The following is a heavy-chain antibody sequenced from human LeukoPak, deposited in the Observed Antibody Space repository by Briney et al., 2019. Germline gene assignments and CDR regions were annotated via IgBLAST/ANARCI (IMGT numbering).Heavy chain of an antibody. Sequence: ASVKVSCKASGYTFTGYYMHWVRQAPGQGLEWMGWINPNSGGTNYAQKFQGRVTMTRDTSISTAYVELSRLRSDDTAVYYCAVSITMIVGLDYWGQGTLVTVSS. J-gene: IGHJ4*02. V-gene: IGHV1-2*02. CDR1: GYTFTGYY. D-gene: IGHD3-22*01. CDR3: AVSITMIVGLDY. CDR2: INPNSGGT.